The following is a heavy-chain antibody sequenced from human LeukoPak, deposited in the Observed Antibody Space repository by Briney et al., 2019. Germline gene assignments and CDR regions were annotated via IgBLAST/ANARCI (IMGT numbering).Heavy chain of an antibody. Sequence: GGSLRLSCAASGFTFSSYEMNWVRQAPGKGLGWVSYIGSSGSNIYYADSVKGRFTISRDNAKNSLYLQMNSLRAEDTAVYYCARIMTTVTTSDYWGQGTLVTVSS. CDR3: ARIMTTVTTSDY. CDR1: GFTFSSYE. J-gene: IGHJ4*02. D-gene: IGHD4-17*01. CDR2: IGSSGSNI. V-gene: IGHV3-48*03.